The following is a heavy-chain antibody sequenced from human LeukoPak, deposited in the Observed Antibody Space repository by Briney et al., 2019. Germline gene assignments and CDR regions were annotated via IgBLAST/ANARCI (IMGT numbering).Heavy chain of an antibody. CDR2: MNPNSGNT. CDR3: ARRAARLYDAFDI. J-gene: IGHJ3*02. Sequence: ASVKVSCKASGYTFTSYDINWVRQATGQGLEWMGWMNPNSGNTGYAQKFQGRVTMTRNTSISTAYMELSSLRSEDTAVYYCARRAARLYDAFDIWGQGTMVTVSS. V-gene: IGHV1-8*01. CDR1: GYTFTSYD. D-gene: IGHD6-6*01.